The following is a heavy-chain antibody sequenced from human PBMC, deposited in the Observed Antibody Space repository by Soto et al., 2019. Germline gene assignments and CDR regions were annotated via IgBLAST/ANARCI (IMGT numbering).Heavy chain of an antibody. CDR2: IYPGDSDT. Sequence: GESLKISCRGSGYSFTSYWIGWVRQMPGKGLEWMGIIYPGDSDTRYSPSLQGQVTISADKSISTAYLQWSSLKASDTAMYYCARRKLERLSYYYYCMDVWGQGTTVTVSS. CDR1: GYSFTSYW. V-gene: IGHV5-51*01. D-gene: IGHD1-1*01. CDR3: ARRKLERLSYYYYCMDV. J-gene: IGHJ6*02.